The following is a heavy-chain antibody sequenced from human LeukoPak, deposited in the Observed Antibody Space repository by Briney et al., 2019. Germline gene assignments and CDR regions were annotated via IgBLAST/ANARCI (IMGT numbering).Heavy chain of an antibody. J-gene: IGHJ4*02. CDR1: GFTFSDYW. V-gene: IGHV3-7*01. D-gene: IGHD3-9*01. CDR3: ARFWATYYDILTGPEGRVFDY. Sequence: GGSLRLSCAASGFTFSDYWMSWVRQAPGKGLEWVANIKQDGSEKNYVDSVKGRFIISRDNTKNSLYLQMNGLRAEDTAVYYCARFWATYYDILTGPEGRVFDYWGQGTLVTVSS. CDR2: IKQDGSEK.